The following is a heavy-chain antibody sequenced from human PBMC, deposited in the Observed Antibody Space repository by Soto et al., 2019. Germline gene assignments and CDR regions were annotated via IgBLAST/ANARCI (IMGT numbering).Heavy chain of an antibody. J-gene: IGHJ5*02. V-gene: IGHV4-34*01. D-gene: IGHD3-3*01. CDR3: ARLRFLEWLSTYNWFDP. CDR2: INHSGST. Sequence: SETLSLTCAVYGGSFSGYYWSWIRQPPGKGLEWIGEINHSGSTNYNPSLKSRVTISVDTSKNQFSLKLSSVTAADTAVYYCARLRFLEWLSTYNWFDPWGQGTLVTVSS. CDR1: GGSFSGYY.